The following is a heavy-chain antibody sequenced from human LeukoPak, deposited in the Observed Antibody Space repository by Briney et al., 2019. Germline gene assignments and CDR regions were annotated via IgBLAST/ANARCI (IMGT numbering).Heavy chain of an antibody. J-gene: IGHJ4*02. CDR1: KFTFTNYW. Sequence: PGGSLRLSCAASKFTFTNYWMSWVRLAPGKGLEWVANIKQDGSERYYVDSVKDRFTISGDNTENSLYLQMNSLRAEDTAVYYCARDIRLSYVGSTYFDHWGQGTLVTVSS. V-gene: IGHV3-7*05. CDR3: ARDIRLSYVGSTYFDH. CDR2: IKQDGSER. D-gene: IGHD1-26*01.